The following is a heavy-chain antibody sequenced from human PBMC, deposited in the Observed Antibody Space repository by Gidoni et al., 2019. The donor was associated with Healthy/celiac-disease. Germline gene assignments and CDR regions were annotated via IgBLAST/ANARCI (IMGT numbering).Heavy chain of an antibody. J-gene: IGHJ4*02. V-gene: IGHV4-39*07. CDR2: IYYSGST. CDR1: GGSISSSSYY. D-gene: IGHD3-9*01. CDR3: ATVLRYFDWLSFDY. Sequence: QLQLQESGPGLVKPSETLSLTCTVSGGSISSSSYYWGWIRQPPGKGLAWIGSIYYSGSTYYNPSLKSRVTISVDTSKNQFSRKLSSVTAADTAVYYCATVLRYFDWLSFDYWGQGTLVTVSS.